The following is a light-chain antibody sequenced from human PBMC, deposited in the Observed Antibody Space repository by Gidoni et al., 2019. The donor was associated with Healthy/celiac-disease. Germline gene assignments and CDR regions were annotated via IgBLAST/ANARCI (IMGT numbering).Light chain of an antibody. J-gene: IGKJ4*01. CDR2: DAA. Sequence: IPLTQAPSSLSASVGDRVTITCRASQGISSALAWYQQKPGKAPKLLIYDAASLESGVPSRFSGSGSGTDFTLTISSLQPEDFATYYCQQFNSYDLTFXGXTKVEIK. V-gene: IGKV1-13*02. CDR1: QGISSA. CDR3: QQFNSYDLT.